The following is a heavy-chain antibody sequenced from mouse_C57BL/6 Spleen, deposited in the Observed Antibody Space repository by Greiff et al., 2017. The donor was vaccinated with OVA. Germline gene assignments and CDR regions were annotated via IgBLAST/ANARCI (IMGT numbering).Heavy chain of an antibody. CDR3: AKATTVVATGAMDY. CDR1: GFSLTSYG. CDR2: IWRGGST. J-gene: IGHJ4*01. Sequence: VKLKESGPGLVQPSQSLSITCTVSGFSLTSYGVHWVRQSPGKGLEWLGVIWRGGSTDYNAAFMSRLSITKDNSKSQVFFKMNSLQADDTAIYYCAKATTVVATGAMDYWGQGTSVTVSS. V-gene: IGHV2-5*01. D-gene: IGHD1-1*01.